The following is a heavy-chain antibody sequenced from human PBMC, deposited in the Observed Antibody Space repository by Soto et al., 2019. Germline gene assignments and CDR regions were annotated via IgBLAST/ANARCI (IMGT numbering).Heavy chain of an antibody. CDR3: ARDFRDPYDSSGYYPSDAFDI. V-gene: IGHV1-2*02. D-gene: IGHD3-22*01. Sequence: ASVKVSCKASGYTFTGYYMHWVRQAPGQGLEWMGWINPNSGGTNYAQKFQGRVTMTRDTSISTAYMELSRLRSDDTAVYYCARDFRDPYDSSGYYPSDAFDIWGQGTMVTVSS. CDR2: INPNSGGT. CDR1: GYTFTGYY. J-gene: IGHJ3*02.